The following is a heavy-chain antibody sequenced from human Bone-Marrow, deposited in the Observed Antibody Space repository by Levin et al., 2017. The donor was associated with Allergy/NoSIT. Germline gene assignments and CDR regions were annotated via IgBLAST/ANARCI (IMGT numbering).Heavy chain of an antibody. V-gene: IGHV3-23*01. CDR3: ARDEGSVTTKGSAFDI. J-gene: IGHJ3*02. D-gene: IGHD4-17*01. CDR1: GFTFSSYA. Sequence: SCVASGFTFSSYAMDWVRQAPGKGLEWVSAISTSGGATYYADSVKGRLTVSRDNSKNTLYLQMSSLRADDTAVYYCARDEGSVTTKGSAFDIWGQGTMVTVSS. CDR2: ISTSGGAT.